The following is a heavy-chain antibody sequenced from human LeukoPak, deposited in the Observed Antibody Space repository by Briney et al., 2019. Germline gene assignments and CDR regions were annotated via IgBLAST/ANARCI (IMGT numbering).Heavy chain of an antibody. CDR1: GGSISSYY. CDR2: IYYSGST. D-gene: IGHD3-10*01. V-gene: IGHV4-59*01. J-gene: IGHJ5*02. CDR3: ARDRGFGITMVPFDP. Sequence: KASETLSLTCTVSGGSISSYYWSWIRQPPGKELEWIGYIYYSGSTNYNPSLKSRVTISVHKSKNQFSLKLSSVTAADTAVYYCARDRGFGITMVPFDPWGQGTLVTVSS.